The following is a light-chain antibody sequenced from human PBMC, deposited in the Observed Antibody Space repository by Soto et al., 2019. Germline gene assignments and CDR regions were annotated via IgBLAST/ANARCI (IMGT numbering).Light chain of an antibody. J-gene: IGKJ3*01. CDR2: DAS. CDR1: QSVHNY. V-gene: IGKV3-11*01. CDR3: QQRSYGLT. Sequence: EIVFTQSPATLSLSPGQRATLSCRASQSVHNYLAWYQQKPGQAPRLLIYDASNRATGIPARFSGSGSGTDFTLTISSLEPEDFAVYYCQQRSYGLTFGPGTKVDIK.